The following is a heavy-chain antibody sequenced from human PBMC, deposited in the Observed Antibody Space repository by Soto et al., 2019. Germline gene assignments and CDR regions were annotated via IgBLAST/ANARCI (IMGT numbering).Heavy chain of an antibody. D-gene: IGHD6-19*01. Sequence: QVQLVESGGGVVQPGRSLRLSCAASGFTFSSYAMHWVRQAPGKGLEWVAVISYDGSNKYYADSVKGRFTISRDNSKNTLYLQMNSLRAEDTAWYYCARDLADLGSGWYKYYYYGMDVWGQGTTVTVSS. CDR1: GFTFSSYA. J-gene: IGHJ6*02. V-gene: IGHV3-30-3*01. CDR2: ISYDGSNK. CDR3: ARDLADLGSGWYKYYYYGMDV.